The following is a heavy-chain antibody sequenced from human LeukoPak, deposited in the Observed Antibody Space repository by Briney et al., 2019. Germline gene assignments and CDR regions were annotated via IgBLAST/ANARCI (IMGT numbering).Heavy chain of an antibody. CDR3: ARGGSSWDFAFDI. D-gene: IGHD6-13*01. V-gene: IGHV3-30*04. Sequence: GGPLRLSCAASRFIFSSYAMHWVRQAPGKGLEWVAVLSYDGSDKYYADSVKGRFTISRDNSRNTLYLQMNSLRTEDTAMYYCARGGSSWDFAFDIWGQGTMVTVSS. CDR2: LSYDGSDK. CDR1: RFIFSSYA. J-gene: IGHJ3*02.